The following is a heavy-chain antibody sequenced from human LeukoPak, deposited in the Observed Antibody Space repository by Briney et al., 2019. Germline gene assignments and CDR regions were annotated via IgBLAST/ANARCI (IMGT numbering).Heavy chain of an antibody. D-gene: IGHD1-26*01. CDR2: INHIGST. J-gene: IGHJ4*02. Sequence: PSETLSLTCAVYVGSFSGYYWSSIRHPPGKRLEWIGEINHIGSTNYNPSLKSRVTISVDTSKHQFSLKLSSVTAADTAVYYCARLLGATKAYFDYWGQGTLVTVSS. V-gene: IGHV4-34*01. CDR1: VGSFSGYY. CDR3: ARLLGATKAYFDY.